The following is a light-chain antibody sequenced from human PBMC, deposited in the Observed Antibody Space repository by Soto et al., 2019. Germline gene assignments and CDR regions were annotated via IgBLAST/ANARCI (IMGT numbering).Light chain of an antibody. Sequence: DVLVTQSPLFLPVTPGQPASISCKSSQSLLQSDGNTYLYWYLQKPGQPPQLLIYAVSNRFSGVPDRFSGSGSGTDFTLKISRVEAEDVGVYYCMQSIQLPRTFGQGTNVDIK. V-gene: IGKV2D-29*01. J-gene: IGKJ1*01. CDR1: QSLLQSDGNTY. CDR2: AVS. CDR3: MQSIQLPRT.